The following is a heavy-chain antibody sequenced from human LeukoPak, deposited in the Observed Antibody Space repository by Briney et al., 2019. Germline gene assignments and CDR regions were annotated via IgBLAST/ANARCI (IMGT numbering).Heavy chain of an antibody. J-gene: IGHJ4*02. V-gene: IGHV1-69*04. CDR3: AADYLWFLDY. D-gene: IGHD3-10*01. CDR2: IIPIFGIA. CDR1: GGTFSSYA. Sequence: WASVKVSCKASGGTFSSYAISWVRQAPGQGLEWMGRIIPIFGIANYAQKFQGRVTMTEDTSTDTAYMELSSLRSEDTAVYYCAADYLWFLDYWGQGTLVTVSS.